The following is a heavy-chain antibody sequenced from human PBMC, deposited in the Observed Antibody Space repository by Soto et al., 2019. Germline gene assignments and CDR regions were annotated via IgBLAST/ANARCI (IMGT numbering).Heavy chain of an antibody. J-gene: IGHJ3*02. D-gene: IGHD6-19*01. CDR1: GFTFSDHH. Sequence: GVSLRLSCEASGFTFSDHHMDWVRQAPGKGLEWVGRIRNKVNSYTTEYAASVKGRFTISRDDSENSLYLQMNSLKTGDTAVYYCVRSVPGDAFNIWGQGTMVTVSS. V-gene: IGHV3-72*01. CDR3: VRSVPGDAFNI. CDR2: IRNKVNSYTT.